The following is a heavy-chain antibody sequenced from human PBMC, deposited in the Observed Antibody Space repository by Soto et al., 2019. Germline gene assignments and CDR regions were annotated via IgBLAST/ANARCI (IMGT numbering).Heavy chain of an antibody. V-gene: IGHV4-31*03. Sequence: QVQLQESGPGLVKPSQTLSLTCTVSGASISSGGYYWSWIRQHPGKGLEWIGHIYYSGTTNYNPSLKSRVTISVDTSKNQFSLKLRSVTAADTAVYFCARGYVVVAAIHYWGQGTLVTVSS. CDR1: GASISSGGYY. J-gene: IGHJ4*02. D-gene: IGHD2-15*01. CDR3: ARGYVVVAAIHY. CDR2: IYYSGTT.